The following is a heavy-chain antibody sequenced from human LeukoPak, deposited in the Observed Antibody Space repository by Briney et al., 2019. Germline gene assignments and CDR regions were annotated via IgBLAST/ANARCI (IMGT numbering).Heavy chain of an antibody. CDR3: TTDGGASGSYSSPAVDY. CDR1: GFTFSNAW. D-gene: IGHD1-26*01. CDR2: IKSKTDGGTT. J-gene: IGHJ4*02. Sequence: GGSLRLSCAASGFTFSNAWMSWVRQAPGKGLEWVGRIKSKTDGGTTDYAAPVKGRFTISRDDSKNTLYLQMNSLKTEDTAVYYCTTDGGASGSYSSPAVDYWGQGTLVTVSS. V-gene: IGHV3-15*01.